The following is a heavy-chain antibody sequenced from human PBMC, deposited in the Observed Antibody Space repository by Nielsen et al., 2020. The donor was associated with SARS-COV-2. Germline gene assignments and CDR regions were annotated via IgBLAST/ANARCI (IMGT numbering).Heavy chain of an antibody. CDR2: INAGNGNT. CDR3: ARITPSSGWDF. Sequence: SVKVSCKTSGYTFTSFAIHWVRQAPGQSLEWMGWINAGNGNTKYSQKFQGRVTMTRDTSANTAYMELSSLSSEDTAVYYCARITPSSGWDFWGQGALVTVSS. D-gene: IGHD6-19*01. J-gene: IGHJ4*02. CDR1: GYTFTSFA. V-gene: IGHV1-3*01.